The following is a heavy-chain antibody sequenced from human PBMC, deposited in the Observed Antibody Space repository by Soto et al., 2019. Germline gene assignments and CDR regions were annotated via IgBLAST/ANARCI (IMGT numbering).Heavy chain of an antibody. V-gene: IGHV1-58*01. CDR2: IVVGRGNT. CDR1: GFTFTNSA. D-gene: IGHD2-15*01. Sequence: SVKVSCKTSGFTFTNSAVQWVRQARGQRLEWVGWIVVGRGNTNYAQKFQDRVTITRDLSTDTAYMELSSLTSEDTAVYFCAVELYSGGGCCLLAYCGQGTSVPGSS. CDR3: AVELYSGGGCCLLAY. J-gene: IGHJ4*02.